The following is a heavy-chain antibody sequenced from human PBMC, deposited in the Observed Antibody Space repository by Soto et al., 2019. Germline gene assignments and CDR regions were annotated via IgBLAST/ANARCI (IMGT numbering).Heavy chain of an antibody. CDR3: SKVNSRGYRYGLNAFDI. D-gene: IGHD5-18*01. CDR1: GFMFEDCA. Sequence: GGSLRLSCTASGFMFEDCAMHWVRRAPGKGLEWVSGISYNGGTPGYVDSVKGRFTISRDNAKKSLYLQMNRLRDEDTTFYYISKVNSRGYRYGLNAFDIWGQGTLVTVSS. V-gene: IGHV3-9*01. CDR2: ISYNGGTP. J-gene: IGHJ3*02.